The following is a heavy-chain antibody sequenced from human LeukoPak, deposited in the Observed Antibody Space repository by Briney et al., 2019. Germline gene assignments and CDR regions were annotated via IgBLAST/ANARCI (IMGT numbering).Heavy chain of an antibody. J-gene: IGHJ6*02. CDR3: VKDSGGLPIYGMDV. V-gene: IGHV3-64D*09. CDR2: ISSNGGST. CDR1: GFTFSSYG. D-gene: IGHD5-12*01. Sequence: GRSLRLSCSASGFTFSSYGMHWVRQAPGKGLDYVSAISSNGGSTYYADPVEGRFTISRDNSKNTLHLQMSSLRPEDTAVYYCVKDSGGLPIYGMDVWGQGTTVTVSS.